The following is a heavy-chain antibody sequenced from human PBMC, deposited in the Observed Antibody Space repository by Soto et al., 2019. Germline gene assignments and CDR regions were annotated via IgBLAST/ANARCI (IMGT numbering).Heavy chain of an antibody. J-gene: IGHJ4*02. D-gene: IGHD3-10*01. V-gene: IGHV3-30*18. CDR3: AKATGSESYSGDY. CDR1: GFTFSSYG. Sequence: QVQLVESGGGVVQPGRSLRLSCAASGFTFSSYGMHWVRQAPGKGLEWVAVISYDGSNKYYADSVKGRFTISRDNSKNTLYLQMNSLRAEDTAVYYCAKATGSESYSGDYWGQGTLVTVSS. CDR2: ISYDGSNK.